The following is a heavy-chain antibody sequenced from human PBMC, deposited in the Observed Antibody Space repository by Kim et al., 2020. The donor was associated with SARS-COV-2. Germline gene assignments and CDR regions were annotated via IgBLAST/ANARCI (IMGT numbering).Heavy chain of an antibody. CDR3: ARDLHCSSSSCSDFDT. CDR1: GFTFSTSS. J-gene: IGHJ4*02. D-gene: IGHD2-2*01. CDR2: IDSISSTI. Sequence: GGSLRLSCAASGFTFSTSSMNWIRQAPGKGLEWICYIDSISSTIYYADSVKGRFTVSRDNAGNSLFLEMSSLIAEDTAVYYCARDLHCSSSSCSDFDTWGQGTLVTVSS. V-gene: IGHV3-48*01.